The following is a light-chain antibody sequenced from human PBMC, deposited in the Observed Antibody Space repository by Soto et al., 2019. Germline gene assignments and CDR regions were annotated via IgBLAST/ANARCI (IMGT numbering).Light chain of an antibody. Sequence: QSVLTQPPSASGTPGQRVTISCSGSSFNIGSNYVYWYQQLPGTAPKLLIYSNNQRPSGVPDRFSGSKSGTSASLAISGLRPEDEADYYCAAWDDSLNGYVFGTGTKLTVL. CDR1: SFNIGSNY. CDR3: AAWDDSLNGYV. V-gene: IGLV1-47*02. J-gene: IGLJ1*01. CDR2: SNN.